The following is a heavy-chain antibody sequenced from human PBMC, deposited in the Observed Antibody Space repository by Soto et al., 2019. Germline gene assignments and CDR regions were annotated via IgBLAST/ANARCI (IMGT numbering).Heavy chain of an antibody. CDR1: RASFSSYA. Sequence: QVQLVQSGAEVKKPGSSVRVSCKASRASFSSYALSWVRQAPGQGLEWMGWIIPIFGTTNHAQKFQGRVTVTADESTSTAYMELSSLRSEDTAVYYCARAVYTSAWYATRFDYWGQGTLVTVSS. J-gene: IGHJ4*02. D-gene: IGHD6-19*01. CDR2: IIPIFGTT. V-gene: IGHV1-69*12. CDR3: ARAVYTSAWYATRFDY.